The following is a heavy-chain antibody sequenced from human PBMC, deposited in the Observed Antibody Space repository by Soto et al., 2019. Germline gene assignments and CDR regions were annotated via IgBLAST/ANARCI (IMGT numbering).Heavy chain of an antibody. Sequence: QVQLQESGPGLVKPSQTLSLTCNVSGESISSGGYYWSWIRHHPGKGLEWIGYIYDTESAYYNPSLKSRATISMDTSKNQFAMRLSSVTAADTAVYYCARASSSSSAADYWGQGILATVSS. CDR1: GESISSGGYY. D-gene: IGHD6-6*01. CDR3: ARASSSSSAADY. CDR2: IYDTESA. J-gene: IGHJ4*02. V-gene: IGHV4-31*03.